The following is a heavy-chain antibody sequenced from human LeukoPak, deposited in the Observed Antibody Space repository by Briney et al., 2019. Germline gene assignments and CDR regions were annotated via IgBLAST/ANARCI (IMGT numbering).Heavy chain of an antibody. Sequence: GGPLRLSCAASSFAFSNYAMLWVRQAPGEALEYVSLISSNGGSTYYANSVKGRFTINRDNSKNKLYLQMGSLRTEDMAVYYCARSYYYASSGYTGGFDYWGKGTLVTVSS. V-gene: IGHV3-64*01. J-gene: IGHJ4*02. CDR1: SFAFSNYA. CDR3: ARSYYYASSGYTGGFDY. CDR2: ISSNGGST. D-gene: IGHD3-22*01.